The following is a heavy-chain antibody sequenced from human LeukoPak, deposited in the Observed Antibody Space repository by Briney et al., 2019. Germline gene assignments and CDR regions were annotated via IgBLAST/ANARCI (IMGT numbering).Heavy chain of an antibody. V-gene: IGHV3-30*04. CDR2: ISYDGSSQ. CDR3: ARGGMITAYAFDI. CDR1: GFTFSDYA. J-gene: IGHJ3*02. D-gene: IGHD3-16*01. Sequence: GGSLRLSCAVSGFTFSDYAMHWVRQAPGKGLEWVAVISYDGSSQYYAESAKGRFTISRDKSKNTLYLQMSSLRAEDTGVYYCARGGMITAYAFDIWGQGTMVTVSS.